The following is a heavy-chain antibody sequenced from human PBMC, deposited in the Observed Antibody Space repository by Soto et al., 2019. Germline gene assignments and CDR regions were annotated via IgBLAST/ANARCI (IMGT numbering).Heavy chain of an antibody. D-gene: IGHD3-3*01. CDR2: IRSKANSYAT. J-gene: IGHJ6*02. V-gene: IGHV3-73*01. Sequence: GGSLRLSCASSWFTFSGSAMHWVRQASGKGLEWVGRIRSKANSYATAYAASVKGRFTISRDDSKNTAYLQMNSLKTEDTAVYYCTRRIVRFLEWPPLADGMDVWGQGTTVTVSS. CDR3: TRRIVRFLEWPPLADGMDV. CDR1: WFTFSGSA.